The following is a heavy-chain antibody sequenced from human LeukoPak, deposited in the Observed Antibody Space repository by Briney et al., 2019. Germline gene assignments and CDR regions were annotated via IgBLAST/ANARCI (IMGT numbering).Heavy chain of an antibody. CDR3: ARKKWEPTSNDAFDM. D-gene: IGHD1-26*01. CDR1: TFSFRNFA. J-gene: IGHJ3*02. V-gene: IGHV3-23*01. Sequence: PGGSLRLSCAASTFSFRNFAMSWVRLAPGKGLEWVSGISDSGHRTDYADSVEGRFTISRDNSKNTLYLQMDSLRAEDTALYYCARKKWEPTSNDAFDMWGQGTMVTVSS. CDR2: ISDSGHRT.